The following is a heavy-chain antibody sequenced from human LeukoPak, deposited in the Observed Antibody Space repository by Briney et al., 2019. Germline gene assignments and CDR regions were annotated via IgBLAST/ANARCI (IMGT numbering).Heavy chain of an antibody. V-gene: IGHV3-30-3*01. CDR1: GFTFSSYA. CDR2: ISYDGSNK. CDR3: ARGASTSWNEGDY. D-gene: IGHD2-2*01. J-gene: IGHJ4*02. Sequence: PGGSLRLSCAASGFTFSSYAMHWVRQAPGKGLEWVAVISYDGSNKYYADSVKGRFTISRDNSKNTLYLQMNSLRAEDTAVYYCARGASTSWNEGDYWGQGTLVTVSS.